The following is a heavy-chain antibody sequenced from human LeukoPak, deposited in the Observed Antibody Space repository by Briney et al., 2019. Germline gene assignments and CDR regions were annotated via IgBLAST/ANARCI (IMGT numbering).Heavy chain of an antibody. CDR2: IYYSGST. Sequence: PSETLSLTCTVSGGSISSYYWSWIRQPPGKGLEGIGYIYYSGSTNYNPSLKSRVTISINTSKNLFPLKMSSVTAADTAVYYCAKVAYYYDSSGYGNYYYYGMDVWGQGTTVTVSS. D-gene: IGHD3-22*01. CDR1: GGSISSYY. V-gene: IGHV4-59*08. CDR3: AKVAYYYDSSGYGNYYYYGMDV. J-gene: IGHJ6*02.